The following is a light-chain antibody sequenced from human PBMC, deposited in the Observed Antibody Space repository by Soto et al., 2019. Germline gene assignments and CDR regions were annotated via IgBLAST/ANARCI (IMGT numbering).Light chain of an antibody. J-gene: IGLJ1*01. CDR2: EGS. Sequence: QSALTQPASVSASPGQSITISCTGTSSDVGSYSLVSWYQQHPGKAPKLLIYEGSKRPSGASNRFSGSKSGNTASLTISGLQAEDEADYYCCSYAGSLYVFGTGTKVTVL. CDR1: SSDVGSYSL. V-gene: IGLV2-23*01. CDR3: CSYAGSLYV.